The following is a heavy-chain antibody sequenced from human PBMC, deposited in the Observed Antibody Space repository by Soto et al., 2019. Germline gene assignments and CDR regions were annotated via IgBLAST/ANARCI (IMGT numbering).Heavy chain of an antibody. Sequence: QVQLQESGPGLVKPSQTLSLTCTVSGVPIINGDSYLNWIRPHPEKGLEWMGYINYRGTTNYNPALKSRILISIDTSKNQFSLRLTSVTAADTAVYYCARDAPCAAPYGGQGTLVTVSS. CDR3: ARDAPCAAPY. D-gene: IGHD6-13*01. CDR1: GVPIINGDSY. J-gene: IGHJ4*02. CDR2: INYRGTT. V-gene: IGHV4-31*03.